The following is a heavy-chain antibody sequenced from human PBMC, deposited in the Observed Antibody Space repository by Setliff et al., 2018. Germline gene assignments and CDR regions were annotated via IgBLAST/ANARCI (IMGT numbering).Heavy chain of an antibody. CDR2: IYYSGST. CDR3: ARVSLKTYYDFWSGYYDRYFDY. D-gene: IGHD3-3*01. Sequence: SETLSLTCTVSGGSISSSSYYWGWIRQPPGKGLEWIGSIYYSGSTYYNPSLKSRVTISVDTSKNQFSLKLSSVTAADTAVYYCARVSLKTYYDFWSGYYDRYFDYWGQGTLVTVST. J-gene: IGHJ4*02. V-gene: IGHV4-39*07. CDR1: GGSISSSSYY.